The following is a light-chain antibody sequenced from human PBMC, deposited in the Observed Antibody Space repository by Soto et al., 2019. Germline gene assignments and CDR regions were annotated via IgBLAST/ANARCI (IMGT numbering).Light chain of an antibody. CDR3: QSYDSSLSGWV. Sequence: SVLTQPPSVSGAPGQRVTISCTGSSSNIGAYYDVHWYQQLPGTAPKLLIYRNSNRPSGVPDRFSGSKSGTSASLAIAGLQAEDEADYYCQSYDSSLSGWVFGGGTKLTVL. V-gene: IGLV1-40*01. CDR1: SSNIGAYYD. J-gene: IGLJ3*02. CDR2: RNS.